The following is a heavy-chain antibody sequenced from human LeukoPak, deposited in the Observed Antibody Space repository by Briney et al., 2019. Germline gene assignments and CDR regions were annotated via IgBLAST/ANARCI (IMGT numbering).Heavy chain of an antibody. Sequence: SETLSLTCTVSGYSISNDNHWGWIRQPPGKGLEWVGSIYHTGTTYYSPSLKSRVTISVDTSKNQFSLKLSSVTAADTAVYYCARDPYPEGGYYYLPGDFDYWGQGTLVTVSS. V-gene: IGHV4-38-2*02. J-gene: IGHJ4*02. CDR3: ARDPYPEGGYYYLPGDFDY. CDR1: GYSISNDNH. CDR2: IYHTGTT. D-gene: IGHD3-22*01.